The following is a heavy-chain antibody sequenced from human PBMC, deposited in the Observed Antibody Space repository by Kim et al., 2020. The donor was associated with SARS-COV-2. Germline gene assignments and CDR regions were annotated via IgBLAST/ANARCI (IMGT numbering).Heavy chain of an antibody. V-gene: IGHV3-23*01. D-gene: IGHD6-13*01. J-gene: IGHJ4*02. CDR3: AKDRVRIAAAGTHPNFDY. Sequence: GGSLRLSCAASGFTFSSYAMSWVRQAPGKGLEWVSAISGSGGSTYYADSVKGRFTISRDNSKNTLYLQMNSLRAEDTAVYYCAKDRVRIAAAGTHPNFDYWGQGTLVTVSS. CDR1: GFTFSSYA. CDR2: ISGSGGST.